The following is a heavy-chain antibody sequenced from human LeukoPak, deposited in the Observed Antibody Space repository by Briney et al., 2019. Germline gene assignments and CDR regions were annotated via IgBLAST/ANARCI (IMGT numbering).Heavy chain of an antibody. Sequence: GGSLTLSRAASGFTYSNHFMIWLRQAPGKALECVSYISYRGDTIYYADSVRGRFTISRDNTKNSLDLHMNTLRAEDTAVYYCARVPITPNDFWGGFSAYYFDQWGQGTLVTVSS. CDR1: GFTYSNHF. CDR3: ARVPITPNDFWGGFSAYYFDQ. CDR2: ISYRGDTI. V-gene: IGHV3-11*01. J-gene: IGHJ4*01. D-gene: IGHD3-3*01.